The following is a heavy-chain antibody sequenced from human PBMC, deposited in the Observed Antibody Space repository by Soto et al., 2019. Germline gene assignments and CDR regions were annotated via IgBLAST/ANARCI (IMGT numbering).Heavy chain of an antibody. Sequence: PSETLSLTCTVSGGSMSRGGYYWSWIRQHPGKGLEWIGYIYYSGSTYYNPSLKSRVTISVDTSKNEFSLKLNSVTGADTAVYYCARVGAIAPAVLNWLDPWGQGTLVTVSS. V-gene: IGHV4-31*03. CDR2: IYYSGST. CDR3: ARVGAIAPAVLNWLDP. J-gene: IGHJ5*02. D-gene: IGHD6-13*01. CDR1: GGSMSRGGYY.